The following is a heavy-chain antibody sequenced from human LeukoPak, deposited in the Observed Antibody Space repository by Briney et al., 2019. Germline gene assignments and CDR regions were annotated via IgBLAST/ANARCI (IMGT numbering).Heavy chain of an antibody. CDR2: ISSSSSYI. Sequence: GGSLRLSCAASGFTFTNAWMNWVRQAPGKGLEWVSSISSSSSYIYYADSVKGRFTISRVNAKNSLYLQMNSLRAEDTAVYYCARLPSIAARPGDYWGQGTLVTVSS. D-gene: IGHD6-6*01. CDR3: ARLPSIAARPGDY. CDR1: GFTFTNAW. J-gene: IGHJ4*02. V-gene: IGHV3-21*01.